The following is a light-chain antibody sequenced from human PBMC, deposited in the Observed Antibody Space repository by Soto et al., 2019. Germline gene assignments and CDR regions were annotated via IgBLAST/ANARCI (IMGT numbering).Light chain of an antibody. CDR3: AGWEDSLNGVG. J-gene: IGLJ2*01. CDR2: TDN. CDR1: SSNIGINT. V-gene: IGLV1-44*01. Sequence: QSVLTQPPSASGTPGQRVTISCSGGSSNIGINTVNWYQQLPGTAPKVLIYTDNERPSGVPDRFSGSKSGTSASLAINGLQSGDEADYYCAGWEDSLNGVGFGGGTKLTVL.